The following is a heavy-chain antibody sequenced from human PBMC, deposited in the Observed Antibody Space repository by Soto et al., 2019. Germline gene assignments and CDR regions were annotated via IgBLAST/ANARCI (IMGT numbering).Heavy chain of an antibody. D-gene: IGHD2-15*01. CDR2: IYYSGST. CDR1: GGSISSGDYY. J-gene: IGHJ5*02. V-gene: IGHV4-30-4*01. CDR3: AVLGYCSGGSCYSTGFDP. Sequence: KPSETLSLTCTISGGSISSGDYYWSWIRQPPGKGLEWIGYIYYSGSTYYNPSLKSRVTISVDTSKNQFSLKLSSVTAADTAVYYCAVLGYCSGGSCYSTGFDPWGQGTLVTVSS.